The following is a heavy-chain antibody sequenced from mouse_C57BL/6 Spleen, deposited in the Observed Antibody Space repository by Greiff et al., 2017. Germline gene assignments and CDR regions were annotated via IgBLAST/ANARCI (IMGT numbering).Heavy chain of an antibody. CDR1: GYSITSGYY. D-gene: IGHD1-1*01. CDR2: ISYDGSN. CDR3: ARVRGTVVAPYYYAMDY. V-gene: IGHV3-6*01. J-gene: IGHJ4*01. Sequence: VQLKESGPGLVKPSQSLSLTCSVTGYSITSGYYWNWIRQFPGNKLEWMGYISYDGSNKYNPSLKNRISITRDTSKNQFFLKLNSVTTEDTATYYCARVRGTVVAPYYYAMDYWGQGNSGTVTS.